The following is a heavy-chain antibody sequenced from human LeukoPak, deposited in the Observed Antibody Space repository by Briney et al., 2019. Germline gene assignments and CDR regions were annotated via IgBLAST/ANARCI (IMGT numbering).Heavy chain of an antibody. CDR1: GFTFGINA. Sequence: GGSLRLSCVASGFTFGINAMSWVRQAPGKGLDWVSAISGDGVVTYYADSVRGRFTTSRDNSKNTLYLQMNSLRAEDTALYYCAKRDLGLAAGHFDSWGQGTLVTVSS. CDR3: AKRDLGLAAGHFDS. CDR2: ISGDGVVT. V-gene: IGHV3-23*01. J-gene: IGHJ4*02. D-gene: IGHD6-13*01.